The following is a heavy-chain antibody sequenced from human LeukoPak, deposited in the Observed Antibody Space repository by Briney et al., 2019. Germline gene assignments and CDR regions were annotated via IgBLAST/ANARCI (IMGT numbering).Heavy chain of an antibody. D-gene: IGHD5-18*01. CDR3: ARDSSAMVTNYYYGMDV. J-gene: IGHJ6*02. Sequence: GGSLRLSCVASGFTSSSYAISWVRQAPGQGLEWMGGIIPIFGTANYAQKFQGRVTITADESTSTAYMELSSLRSEDTAVYYCARDSSAMVTNYYYGMDVWGQGTTVTVSS. CDR1: GFTSSSYA. CDR2: IIPIFGTA. V-gene: IGHV1-69*01.